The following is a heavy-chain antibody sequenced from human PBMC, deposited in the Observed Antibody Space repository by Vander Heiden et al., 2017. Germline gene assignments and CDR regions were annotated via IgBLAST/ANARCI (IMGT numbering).Heavy chain of an antibody. J-gene: IGHJ4*02. V-gene: IGHV3-23*01. CDR2: ITTNGGGT. Sequence: EVQLLESGGGLVQPGGSLRLACAASGFTFSNYAMSWVRQDPGKGLEWVSAITTNGGGTYYANSVKGRFTVSRDNSKNTLSLQMNNLRAGDTAVYYCAKQPSAAGTYDYWGQGTLVIVSS. CDR1: GFTFSNYA. CDR3: AKQPSAAGTYDY. D-gene: IGHD6-13*01.